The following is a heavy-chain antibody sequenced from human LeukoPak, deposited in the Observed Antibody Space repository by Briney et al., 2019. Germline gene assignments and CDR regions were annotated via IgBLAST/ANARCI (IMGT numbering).Heavy chain of an antibody. J-gene: IGHJ5*02. CDR2: ISWNSGSI. D-gene: IGHD3-10*01. V-gene: IGHV3-9*01. CDR3: AKGHYYGSGGNWFDP. CDR1: GFTFDDYA. Sequence: GGSLRLSCAASGFTFDDYAMHWVRQAPGKGLEWVSGISWNSGSIGYADSVKGRFTISRDNAKNSLYLQMNSLRAEDTALYYCAKGHYYGSGGNWFDPWGQGTLVTVSS.